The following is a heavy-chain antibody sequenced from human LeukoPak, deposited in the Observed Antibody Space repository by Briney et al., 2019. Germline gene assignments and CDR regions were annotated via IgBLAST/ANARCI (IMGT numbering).Heavy chain of an antibody. CDR3: VPEDVDMVVD. V-gene: IGHV3-53*01. CDR1: GFTVSSNY. D-gene: IGHD5-12*01. Sequence: GGSLRLSCAASGFTVSSNYMSWVRQAPGKGLEWVSVIYSGGSTYYADSVNGRFTISRDNSKNTLYLQMNSLRAEDTAVYYCVPEDVDMVVDWGQGTLVTVSS. CDR2: IYSGGST. J-gene: IGHJ4*02.